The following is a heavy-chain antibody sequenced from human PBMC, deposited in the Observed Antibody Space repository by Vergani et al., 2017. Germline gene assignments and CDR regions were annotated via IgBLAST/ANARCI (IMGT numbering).Heavy chain of an antibody. CDR1: GGSISSGSYY. J-gene: IGHJ4*02. CDR3: ARQIGYCRSTSGYYFDY. D-gene: IGHD2-2*01. V-gene: IGHV4-61*02. CDR2: IYTSGST. Sequence: QVQLQESGPGLVKPSQTLSLTCTVSGGSISSGSYYWSWIRQPAGKGLEWIGRIYTSGSTNYNPSLKSRVTMSVDTSKNQFSLKLSSVPAADTAVYYCARQIGYCRSTSGYYFDYWGEGTLVTVAS.